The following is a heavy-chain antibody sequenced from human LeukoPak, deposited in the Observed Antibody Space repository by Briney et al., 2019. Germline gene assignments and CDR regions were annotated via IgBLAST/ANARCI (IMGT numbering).Heavy chain of an antibody. V-gene: IGHV3-23*01. J-gene: IGHJ4*02. Sequence: GGSLRLSCAASGFTFSSYAMSWVRQAPGKGLEWVSAISGSGSSRTYYADSVKGRFTISRDNSKNTLYLQMNSLRAEDTAVYYCAKETYYYGSGSYFFQTNQKPFDYWGQGTLVTVSS. CDR3: AKETYYYGSGSYFFQTNQKPFDY. D-gene: IGHD3-10*01. CDR1: GFTFSSYA. CDR2: ISGSGSSRT.